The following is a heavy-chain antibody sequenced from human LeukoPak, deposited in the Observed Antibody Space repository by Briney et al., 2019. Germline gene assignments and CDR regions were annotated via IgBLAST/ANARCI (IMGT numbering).Heavy chain of an antibody. D-gene: IGHD3-22*01. Sequence: ASVKVSCKASGYTFTSYGISWVRQAPGQGLEWMGWISAYNGNTNYAQKFQGRVTMTRDTSISTAYMELSRLRSDDTAVYYCARDLYYDSSGTLGYWGQGTLVTVSS. CDR1: GYTFTSYG. CDR2: ISAYNGNT. CDR3: ARDLYYDSSGTLGY. J-gene: IGHJ4*02. V-gene: IGHV1-18*01.